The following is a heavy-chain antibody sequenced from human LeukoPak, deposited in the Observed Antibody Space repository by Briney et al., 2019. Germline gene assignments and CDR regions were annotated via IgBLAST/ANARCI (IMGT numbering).Heavy chain of an antibody. CDR2: IWSDGSNK. Sequence: GRSLRLSCAASGFTFNSYAMHWVRQAPGKGLEWVALIWSDGSNKYYADSVKGRFTISRDNSKNTLSLHMNTLSAEDTAVYYCAKDLLQTFFFDSSGYYSDAFGMWGQGTMVTVSP. CDR1: GFTFNSYA. J-gene: IGHJ3*02. D-gene: IGHD3-22*01. V-gene: IGHV3-33*06. CDR3: AKDLLQTFFFDSSGYYSDAFGM.